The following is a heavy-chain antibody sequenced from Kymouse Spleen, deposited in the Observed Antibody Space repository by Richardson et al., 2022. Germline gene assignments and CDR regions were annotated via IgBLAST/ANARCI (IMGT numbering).Heavy chain of an antibody. CDR3: AREPYSGSLNWFDP. J-gene: IGHJ5*02. CDR1: GGSFSGYY. Sequence: QVQLQQWGAGLLKPSETLSLTCAVYGGSFSGYYWSWIRQPPGKGLEWIGEINHSGSTNYNPSLKSRVTISVDTSKNQFSLKLSSVTAADTAVYYCAREPYSGSLNWFDPWGQGTLVTVSS. CDR2: INHSGST. D-gene: IGHD1-26*01. V-gene: IGHV4-34*01.